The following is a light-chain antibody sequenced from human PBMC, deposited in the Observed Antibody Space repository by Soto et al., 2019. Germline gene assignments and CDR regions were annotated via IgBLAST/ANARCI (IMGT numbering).Light chain of an antibody. CDR2: EVS. V-gene: IGLV2-8*01. Sequence: QSALTQPPSASGSPGQSVTISCTGTSSDVGGYNYVSWYQQHPGKAPKLMIYEVSKRPSGVPDRFSGSKSGNTASLTVSGLQAEDEGDYYCQSYDSSLSGYVFGTGTKLTVL. CDR3: QSYDSSLSGYV. CDR1: SSDVGGYNY. J-gene: IGLJ1*01.